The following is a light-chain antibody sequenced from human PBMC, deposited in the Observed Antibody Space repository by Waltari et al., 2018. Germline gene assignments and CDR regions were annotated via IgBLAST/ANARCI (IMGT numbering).Light chain of an antibody. V-gene: IGLV5-37*01. CDR2: YYSDSDK. CDR1: SDLSVGGKN. Sequence: QPVLTQPPSLSASPGASARVPCTLTSDLSVGGKNIYWYQQKPGSAPRLLLYYYSDSDKHLGPWVPNRVSGAKETSSNTAFLLISGLQPEDEADYDCHVYDGSAAFFGGGTRLTV. J-gene: IGLJ7*01. CDR3: HVYDGSAAF.